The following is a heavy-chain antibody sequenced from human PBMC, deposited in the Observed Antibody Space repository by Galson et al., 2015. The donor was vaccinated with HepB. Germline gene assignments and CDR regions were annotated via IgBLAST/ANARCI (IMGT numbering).Heavy chain of an antibody. V-gene: IGHV1-18*01. J-gene: IGHJ4*02. CDR2: ISANNTNT. CDR1: GYTSTNYG. CDR3: ATIGYSYGLYYFDH. D-gene: IGHD5-18*01. Sequence: SVKVSCKASGYTSTNYGISWVRQAPGQGLEWMGWISANNTNTNYAQKIQDRVTMTTDTTTSTGYMELRGLTSDDTAVYYCATIGYSYGLYYFDHWGQGTLVTVS.